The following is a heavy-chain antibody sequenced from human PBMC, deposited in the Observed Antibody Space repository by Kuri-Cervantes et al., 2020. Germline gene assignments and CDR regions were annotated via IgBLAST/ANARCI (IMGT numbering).Heavy chain of an antibody. V-gene: IGHV3-7*01. J-gene: IGHJ6*02. CDR3: AKEAGPYDRWYYGMDV. CDR1: GFTFSSHW. D-gene: IGHD5-12*01. CDR2: IKQDGSEK. Sequence: GGSLRLSCTASGFTFSSHWMSWVRQAPGKGLEWVANIKQDGSEKYYADSVKGRFIIPRDNSKNTLYLQMNSLRAEDTAVYYCAKEAGPYDRWYYGMDVWGQGTTVTVSS.